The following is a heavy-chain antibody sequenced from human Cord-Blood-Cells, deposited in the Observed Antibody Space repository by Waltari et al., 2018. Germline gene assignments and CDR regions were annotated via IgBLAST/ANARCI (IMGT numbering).Heavy chain of an antibody. Sequence: QVQLQESGPGLVKPSETLSLTCAVSGYSISSGSYWGWIRPPPGKGLEWIGSIYHSGSTYYNPSLKSRVTISVDTSKNQFSLKLSSVTAADTAVYYCARPYYDFWSGYYIGAFDIWGQGTMVTVSS. V-gene: IGHV4-38-2*01. CDR3: ARPYYDFWSGYYIGAFDI. J-gene: IGHJ3*02. CDR1: GYSISSGSY. D-gene: IGHD3-3*01. CDR2: IYHSGST.